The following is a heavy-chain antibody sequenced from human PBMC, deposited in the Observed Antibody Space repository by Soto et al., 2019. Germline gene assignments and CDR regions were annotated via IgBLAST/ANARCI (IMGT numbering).Heavy chain of an antibody. D-gene: IGHD6-13*01. V-gene: IGHV4-59*12. CDR2: ISYSRGT. Sequence: QVQLQESGPGLVKPSETLSLTCTVSDDSLSTYYRSWIRQSPGKGLEWIGYISYSRGTNYNPSLKSRVTISLETSENQFSLKLSSVTAADTAVYYCMLGQQPHGFHIRGQGTTVTVSS. CDR1: DDSLSTYY. J-gene: IGHJ3*02. CDR3: MLGQQPHGFHI.